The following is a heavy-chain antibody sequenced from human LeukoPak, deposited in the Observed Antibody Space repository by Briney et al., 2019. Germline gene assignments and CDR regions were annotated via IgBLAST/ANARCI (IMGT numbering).Heavy chain of an antibody. D-gene: IGHD6-19*01. Sequence: SQTLSLTCAISGDSVSSNSVTWNWIRQSPSRGLEWLGRTYYRSKWYNDYAVSVKSRITINPDTSKNQFSLQLNSVTPEDTAVYYCARARASPSGYSSGWYWFDPWGQETLVTVSS. J-gene: IGHJ5*02. CDR3: ARARASPSGYSSGWYWFDP. V-gene: IGHV6-1*01. CDR1: GDSVSSNSVT. CDR2: TYYRSKWYN.